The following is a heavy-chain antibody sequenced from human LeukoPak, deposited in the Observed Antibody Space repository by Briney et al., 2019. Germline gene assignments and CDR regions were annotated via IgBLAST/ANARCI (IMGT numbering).Heavy chain of an antibody. CDR3: ATQYSSSWAFFDY. V-gene: IGHV4-59*08. D-gene: IGHD6-13*01. CDR1: GGSLDSYY. J-gene: IGHJ4*02. Sequence: PSETLSLTCTVSGGSLDSYYWSWIRQPPGKGLEWIGYIYHTGSTEYHPSLKSRVTISLGTSKNQFSLKLSSVTAADTAVYYCATQYSSSWAFFDYWGQGTLVTVSS. CDR2: IYHTGST.